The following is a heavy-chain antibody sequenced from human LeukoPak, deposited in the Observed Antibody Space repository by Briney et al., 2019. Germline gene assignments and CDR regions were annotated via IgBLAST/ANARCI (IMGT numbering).Heavy chain of an antibody. CDR2: IYYSGST. D-gene: IGHD6-19*01. V-gene: IGHV4-59*08. CDR3: ARQGSSGWSYYFDY. J-gene: IGHJ4*02. CDR1: GGSISSYY. Sequence: PSETLSLTCTVSGGSISSYYWSWIRRPPWRGLEWIGYIYYSGSTNYNPSLKSRVTISVDTSKNQFSLKLSSVTAADTAVYYCARQGSSGWSYYFDYWGQGTLATVSS.